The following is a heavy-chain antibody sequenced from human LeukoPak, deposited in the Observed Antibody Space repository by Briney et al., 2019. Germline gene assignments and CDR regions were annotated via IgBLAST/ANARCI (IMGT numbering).Heavy chain of an antibody. V-gene: IGHV4-59*11. CDR2: IHDSGTT. Sequence: SETLSLTCSVSGASITSHYWSWIRQPPGKELQWIGCIHDSGTTNYNPPLKSRVTIPVDTSKNQFSLKLTSVTAADTAVYYCAREQLGLFDYWGQGTLVTVSS. CDR1: GASITSHY. J-gene: IGHJ4*02. D-gene: IGHD3-16*01. CDR3: AREQLGLFDY.